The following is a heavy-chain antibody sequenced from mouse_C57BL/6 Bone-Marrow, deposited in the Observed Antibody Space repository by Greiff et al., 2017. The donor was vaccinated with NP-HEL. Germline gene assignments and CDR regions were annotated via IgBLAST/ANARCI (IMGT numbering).Heavy chain of an antibody. CDR1: GYTFTSYT. V-gene: IGHV1-4*01. D-gene: IGHD1-1*01. CDR3: ARRYGYAMDY. Sequence: VQLVESGAELARPGASVKMSCKASGYTFTSYTMHWVKQRPGQGLDWIGYINPSSGYTKYNQKFKDKATLTADKSSSTAYMQLSSLTSEDSAVYYCARRYGYAMDYWGQGTSVTVSS. CDR2: INPSSGYT. J-gene: IGHJ4*01.